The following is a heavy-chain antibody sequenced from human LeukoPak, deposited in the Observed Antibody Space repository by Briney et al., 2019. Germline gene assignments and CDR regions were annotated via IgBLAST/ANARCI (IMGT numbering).Heavy chain of an antibody. Sequence: GGSLRLSCGSTAFNFTAYWMHWVRQDPRQGLLWVAHINSDGTTTNYADSVKGRFTISRDNAKNTLFLQMNSLRAEDTAVYFCAVSNGGYGPWGQGALVTVSS. CDR1: AFNFTAYW. D-gene: IGHD5-12*01. CDR3: AVSNGGYGP. CDR2: INSDGTTT. J-gene: IGHJ5*02. V-gene: IGHV3-74*01.